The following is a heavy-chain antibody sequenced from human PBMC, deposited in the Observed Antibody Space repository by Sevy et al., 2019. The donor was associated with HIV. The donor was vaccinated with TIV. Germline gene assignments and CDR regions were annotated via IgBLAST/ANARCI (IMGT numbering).Heavy chain of an antibody. V-gene: IGHV3-74*01. D-gene: IGHD1-26*01. Sequence: GGSLRLSCAASGFTFSSYWMHWVRQAPGKGLVWVSRIKTDGSDTSYADSVKGRFTISRDNTKNTLYLQMNSLRAEDTAVYYCARRPTDQSGSYWFDPWGLGTLVTVSS. CDR3: ARRPTDQSGSYWFDP. J-gene: IGHJ5*02. CDR2: IKTDGSDT. CDR1: GFTFSSYW.